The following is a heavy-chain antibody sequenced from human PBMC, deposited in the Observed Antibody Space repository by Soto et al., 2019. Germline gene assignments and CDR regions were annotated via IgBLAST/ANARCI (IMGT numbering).Heavy chain of an antibody. CDR2: IIPMFDTP. D-gene: IGHD3-16*02. J-gene: IGHJ4*02. CDR1: GGTFNTYA. Sequence: QVQLVQSETEVKKPGSAVKVSCKASGGTFNTYAMNWVRQAPGQGLEWLVGIIPMFDTPRYAQKFQGRVTITVDTSTTTAYMELSSLRSDDTAVYYCTRSIGSGGVIGGFDYWGQGTLVTVSS. V-gene: IGHV1-69*06. CDR3: TRSIGSGGVIGGFDY.